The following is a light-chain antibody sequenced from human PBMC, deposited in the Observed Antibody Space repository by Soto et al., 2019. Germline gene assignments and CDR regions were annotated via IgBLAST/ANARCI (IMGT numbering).Light chain of an antibody. CDR3: AVWDGSLSGRV. J-gene: IGLJ2*01. V-gene: IGLV1-47*01. CDR2: RND. CDR1: SSNIGSNY. Sequence: QSVLTQPPSASGTPGQRVTISCSGSSSNIGSNYVYWYQQLPGTAPKLLIYRNDQRPSGVPDRFSGSKSDTSASLAISGLRSEDEADYYCAVWDGSLSGRVFGGGTKVTVL.